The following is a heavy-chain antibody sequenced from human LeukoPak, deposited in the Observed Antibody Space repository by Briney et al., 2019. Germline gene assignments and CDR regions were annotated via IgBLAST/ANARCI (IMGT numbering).Heavy chain of an antibody. J-gene: IGHJ4*02. V-gene: IGHV4-59*01. CDR1: GGSISHYY. CDR3: AREGSYSSSSPFDY. D-gene: IGHD6-6*01. CDR2: IYYSGST. Sequence: PSETLSLTCTVSGGSISHYYWSWIRQPPGKGLEWIGYIYYSGSTNYNPSLKSRVTKSVDTSKNQFSLKLSSVTAADTAVYYCAREGSYSSSSPFDYWGQGTLVTVSS.